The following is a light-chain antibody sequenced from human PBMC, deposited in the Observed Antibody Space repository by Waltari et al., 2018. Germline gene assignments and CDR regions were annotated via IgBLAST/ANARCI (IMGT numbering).Light chain of an antibody. CDR2: GAS. J-gene: IGKJ1*01. CDR1: QSVSRA. CDR3: QHYLRLPVT. Sequence: EIVLTQSPGTLSLSLGERDNLSCRASQSVSRALTWYQQKSGQAPRLLIYGASTRATGIPDRFSGSGSGTDFSLTISRLEPDDFAVYYCQHYLRLPVTFGQGTTVEI. V-gene: IGKV3-20*01.